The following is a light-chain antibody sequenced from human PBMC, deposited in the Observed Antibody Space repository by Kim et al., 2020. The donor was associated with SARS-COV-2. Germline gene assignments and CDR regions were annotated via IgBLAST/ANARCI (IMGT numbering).Light chain of an antibody. Sequence: EIVLTQSPGTLSLSPGERASLSCRASQSVSTNYLAWYQQKPGLAPRLLIFGASSRATGIPDRFSGGGSGTDFTLTITRLEPEDFAVYYCQEYGTSRTFGQGTKLEI. V-gene: IGKV3-20*01. CDR2: GAS. J-gene: IGKJ2*01. CDR3: QEYGTSRT. CDR1: QSVSTNY.